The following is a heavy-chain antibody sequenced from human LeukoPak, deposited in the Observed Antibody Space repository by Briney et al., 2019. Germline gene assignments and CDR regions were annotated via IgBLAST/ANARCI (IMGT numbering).Heavy chain of an antibody. CDR3: ARDGYYDSSGYSFDY. CDR1: GFTFSSYG. V-gene: IGHV3-33*01. CDR2: MWYGGSNK. D-gene: IGHD3-22*01. Sequence: GGSLRLSCAASGFTFSSYGVQWVRQAPGKGREWVAVMWYGGSNKFYADSVKGRFTISRDNSKNTLYLQMNSLRAEDTAVYSCARDGYYDSSGYSFDYWGQGTLVTVSS. J-gene: IGHJ4*02.